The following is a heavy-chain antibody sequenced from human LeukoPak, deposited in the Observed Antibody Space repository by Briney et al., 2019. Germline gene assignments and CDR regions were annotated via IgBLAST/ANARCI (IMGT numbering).Heavy chain of an antibody. Sequence: PSETLSLTCTVSGYSISSGYFWGWIRQPPGKGLEWIGSIYHSGSTSYNPSLKSRVTMSVDTSKNQFSLKLSSVTAADTAVYYCARDRSSGYYNWFDPWGQGTLVTVSS. CDR1: GYSISSGYF. V-gene: IGHV4-38-2*02. CDR2: IYHSGST. CDR3: ARDRSSGYYNWFDP. J-gene: IGHJ5*02. D-gene: IGHD3-22*01.